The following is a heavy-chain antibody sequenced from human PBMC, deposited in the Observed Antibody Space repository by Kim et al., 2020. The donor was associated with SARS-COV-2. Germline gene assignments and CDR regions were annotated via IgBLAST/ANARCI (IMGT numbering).Heavy chain of an antibody. D-gene: IGHD5-12*01. CDR1: GGSFSGYY. V-gene: IGHV4-34*01. J-gene: IGHJ4*02. CDR2: INHSGST. Sequence: SETLSLTCAVYGGSFSGYYWSWIRQPPGKGLEWIGEINHSGSTNYNPSLKSRVTISVDTSKNQFSLKLSSVTAADTAVYYCARFPKWLPFDYWGQGTLVTVSS. CDR3: ARFPKWLPFDY.